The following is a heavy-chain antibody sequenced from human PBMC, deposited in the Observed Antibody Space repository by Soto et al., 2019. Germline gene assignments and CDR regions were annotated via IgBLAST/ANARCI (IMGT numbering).Heavy chain of an antibody. CDR1: GGSISSSSYY. CDR2: IYYSGST. J-gene: IGHJ6*02. CDR3: ARHDSSSWYNYYYYGMDV. D-gene: IGHD6-13*01. Sequence: SDTLSLTCTVSGGSISSSSYYWGWIRQPPGKGLEWIGSIYYSGSTYYNPSLKSRVTISVDTSKNQFSLKLSSVTAADTAVYYCARHDSSSWYNYYYYGMDVWGQGTTVT. V-gene: IGHV4-39*01.